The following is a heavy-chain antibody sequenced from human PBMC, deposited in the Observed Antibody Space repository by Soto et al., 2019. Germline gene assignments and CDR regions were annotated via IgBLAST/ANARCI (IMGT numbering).Heavy chain of an antibody. CDR2: IYPGDSDT. Sequence: GESLEISCKGSGYSFTSYWIGWVRQMPGKGLEWMGIIYPGDSDTRYSPSFQGQVTISADKSISTAYLQWSSLKASDTAMYYCARVPYQDDGSGYYYASVGWYGMDVWGQGTTVTVSS. D-gene: IGHD3-22*01. CDR3: ARVPYQDDGSGYYYASVGWYGMDV. CDR1: GYSFTSYW. J-gene: IGHJ6*02. V-gene: IGHV5-51*01.